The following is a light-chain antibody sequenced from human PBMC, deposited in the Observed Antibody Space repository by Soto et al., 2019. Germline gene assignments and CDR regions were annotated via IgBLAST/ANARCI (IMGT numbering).Light chain of an antibody. V-gene: IGLV8-61*01. CDR1: SGSVSTSYY. CDR3: VLYVGSGIVV. Sequence: QTVVTQEPSCSVSRGGTVTLTCGLSSGSVSTSYYPSWYQQTPGQAPRTLIYSTNTRSSGVPGRFSGSILGNKAALTITGAQADDESDYYCVLYVGSGIVVFGGGTTLTVL. J-gene: IGLJ2*01. CDR2: STN.